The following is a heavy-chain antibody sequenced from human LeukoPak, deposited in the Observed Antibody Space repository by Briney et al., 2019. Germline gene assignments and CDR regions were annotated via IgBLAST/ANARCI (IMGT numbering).Heavy chain of an antibody. CDR2: IYPGDSDT. Sequence: GESLKISCKGSGYSFTSYWIGWVRQMPGKGLEWMGIIYPGDSDTRYSPSFQGQVTISADKSISTAYLRWSSLKASDTAMYYCARHVEAAAGTSRFDYWGEGTLVTVSS. J-gene: IGHJ4*02. CDR1: GYSFTSYW. D-gene: IGHD6-13*01. V-gene: IGHV5-51*01. CDR3: ARHVEAAAGTSRFDY.